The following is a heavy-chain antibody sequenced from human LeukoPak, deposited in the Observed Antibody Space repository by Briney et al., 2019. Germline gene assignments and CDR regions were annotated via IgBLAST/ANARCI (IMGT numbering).Heavy chain of an antibody. J-gene: IGHJ4*02. Sequence: SETLSLTCTVSGGSISSSSYYWNWIRQPPGKGLEWIGYIYYSGSTNYNPSLKSRVTISVDTSKNQFSLKLDSVTAADTAVYYCARWDSGSYFLDYWGQGTLVTVSS. CDR1: GGSISSSSYY. V-gene: IGHV4-61*01. CDR2: IYYSGST. D-gene: IGHD1-26*01. CDR3: ARWDSGSYFLDY.